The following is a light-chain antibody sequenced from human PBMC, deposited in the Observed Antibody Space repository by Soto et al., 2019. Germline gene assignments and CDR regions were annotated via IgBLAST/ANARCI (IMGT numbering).Light chain of an antibody. CDR2: DAS. Sequence: EIVLTQSPATLSLSPGERATLSCRASHSVTNYLAWYQQKPGQAPRLLIYDASNRATGIPARFSGSGSGTEFTLTINSLQSEDSAVYYCQQHNQWPITFGQGTRLENK. CDR3: QQHNQWPIT. CDR1: HSVTNY. V-gene: IGKV3-11*01. J-gene: IGKJ5*01.